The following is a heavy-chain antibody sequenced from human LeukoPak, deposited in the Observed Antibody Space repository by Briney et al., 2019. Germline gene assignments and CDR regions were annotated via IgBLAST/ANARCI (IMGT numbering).Heavy chain of an antibody. CDR2: MNPNSGNT. D-gene: IGHD2-15*01. CDR1: GNTFTSYD. J-gene: IGHJ4*02. V-gene: IGHV1-8*01. CDR3: ARGPGGVAATASMDY. Sequence: ASVKVSCKASGNTFTSYDINWVRQATGQGLEWMGWMNPNSGNTGYAQKFQGRVTMTRNTSMNTAYMELSSLRSEDTAVYHCARGPGGVAATASMDYWGQGTLVTVSS.